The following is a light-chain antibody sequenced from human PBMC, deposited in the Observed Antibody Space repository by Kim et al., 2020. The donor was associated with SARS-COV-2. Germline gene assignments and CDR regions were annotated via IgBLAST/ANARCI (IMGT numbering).Light chain of an antibody. V-gene: IGLV3-21*01. CDR2: FDS. CDR1: NIETKS. CDR3: QVWAGASDHWL. J-gene: IGLJ3*02. Sequence: SYELTQPPSLSVAPGKTATITCGETNIETKSLHGYQQKPGQAPILVIFFDSDRPPVIPDRFSGSNSGNTAALTITRFEPGDEADYFFQVWAGASDHWLFG.